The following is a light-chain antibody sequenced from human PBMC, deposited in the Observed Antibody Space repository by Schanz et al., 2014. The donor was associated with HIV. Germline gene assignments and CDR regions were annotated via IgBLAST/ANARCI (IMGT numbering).Light chain of an antibody. V-gene: IGLV7-46*01. J-gene: IGLJ3*02. CDR3: LLSFTRSRPGV. Sequence: QAVVTQETSLTVSPGGAVTLTCGFTTGSVTSGHFPFWLQQRPGQAPRALIFNTNKKHSWTPARFSGSLLGGKAALTLSGAQPEDEAEYYCLLSFTRSRPGVFGGGTKLTVL. CDR1: TGSVTSGHF. CDR2: NTN.